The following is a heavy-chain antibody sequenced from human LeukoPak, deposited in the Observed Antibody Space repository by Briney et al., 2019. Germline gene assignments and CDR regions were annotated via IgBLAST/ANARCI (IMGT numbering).Heavy chain of an antibody. CDR3: VRQMIRFWFDP. CDR2: INPDGSHK. Sequence: PGGSLRLSCAASGIPFTTSDMHWVRQAPGKGLEWVADINPDGSHKYSVDSMKGRFTISRDNAKNTLFLQINSLRAEDTAVYYCVRQMIRFWFDPWGQGTLVTVSS. CDR1: GIPFTTSD. J-gene: IGHJ5*02. D-gene: IGHD3-16*01. V-gene: IGHV3-7*01.